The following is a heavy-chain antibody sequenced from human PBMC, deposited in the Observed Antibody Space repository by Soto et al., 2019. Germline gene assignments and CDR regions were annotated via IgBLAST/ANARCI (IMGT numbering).Heavy chain of an antibody. CDR1: GYTFTSYG. J-gene: IGHJ4*02. Sequence: ASVKVSCKASGYTFTSYGISWVRQAPGQGLEWMGWISAYNGNTNYAQKLQGRVTMTRDTSISTAYMELSRLRSDDTAVYYCATGKDDFWSGYYPSCWGQGTLVTVSS. CDR3: ATGKDDFWSGYYPSC. V-gene: IGHV1-18*01. D-gene: IGHD3-3*01. CDR2: ISAYNGNT.